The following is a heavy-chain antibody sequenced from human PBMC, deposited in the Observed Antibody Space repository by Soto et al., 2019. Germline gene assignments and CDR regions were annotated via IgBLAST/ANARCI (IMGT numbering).Heavy chain of an antibody. CDR1: GFTFSSYG. Sequence: GGSLRLSCAASGFTFSSYGMHWVRQAPGKGLEWVAVISYDGSNKYYADSVKGRFTISGDNSKNTLYLQMNSLRAEDTAVYYCAKSPGGYYSFDIWGQGT. V-gene: IGHV3-30*18. CDR3: AKSPGGYYSFDI. D-gene: IGHD3-10*01. J-gene: IGHJ3*02. CDR2: ISYDGSNK.